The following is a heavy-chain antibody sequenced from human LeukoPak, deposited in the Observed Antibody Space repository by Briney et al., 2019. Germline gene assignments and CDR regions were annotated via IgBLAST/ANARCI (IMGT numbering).Heavy chain of an antibody. J-gene: IGHJ4*02. CDR2: ISSSGTTL. D-gene: IGHD1-1*01. CDR3: AGGPTTGNLDY. CDR1: GFTFSSYE. Sequence: GGSLRLSCAASGFTFSSYEMNWVRQAPGKGLEWVSYISSSGTTLYHADSVKGRSTISRDNAKNSLYLQMNSLRAEDAGLYYCAGGPTTGNLDYWGQGSLVTVSS. V-gene: IGHV3-48*03.